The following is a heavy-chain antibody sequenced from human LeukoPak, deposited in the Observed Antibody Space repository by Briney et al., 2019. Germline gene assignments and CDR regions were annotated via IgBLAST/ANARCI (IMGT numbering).Heavy chain of an antibody. J-gene: IGHJ4*02. CDR1: GFTLGDYA. CDR3: TRAPHPRCSSSGCYLDY. Sequence: GGSLTLSCSTSGFTLGDYAMSWVRQPPGKGLEWVGFIQAKAYGGATKYATSVNGRFSISRDDSQSIANLQMNDLKTEDTAVYYCTRAPHPRCSSSGCYLDYWGQGTLVTVSS. V-gene: IGHV3-49*04. CDR2: IQAKAYGGAT. D-gene: IGHD2-2*01.